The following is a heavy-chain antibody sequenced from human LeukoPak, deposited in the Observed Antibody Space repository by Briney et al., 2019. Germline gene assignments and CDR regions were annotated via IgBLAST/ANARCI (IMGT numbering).Heavy chain of an antibody. D-gene: IGHD3-10*01. Sequence: SETLSLTCTVSGGSISSYYWSWIRQPPGKGLEWIGYIYYSGSTNRNPSLKSRVTISVDTSKNQFSLKLSSVTAADTAVYYCARSSVLWFGELGRGYYFDYWGQGTLVTVSS. V-gene: IGHV4-59*01. J-gene: IGHJ4*02. CDR2: IYYSGST. CDR1: GGSISSYY. CDR3: ARSSVLWFGELGRGYYFDY.